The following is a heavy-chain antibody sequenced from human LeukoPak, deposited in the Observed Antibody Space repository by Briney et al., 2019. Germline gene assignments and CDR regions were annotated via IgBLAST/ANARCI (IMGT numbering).Heavy chain of an antibody. CDR3: AKDLSSSGFGIDY. Sequence: PGGSLRHSCAASECTFSSHAMSWVRRAAGKGLEWVSTISDSGVSTYYADSVKGRFTISRDNSKNTLYMQINSLRAGDTAVYYCAKDLSSSGFGIDYWGQGTLVTVSS. CDR2: ISDSGVST. J-gene: IGHJ4*02. CDR1: ECTFSSHA. V-gene: IGHV3-23*01. D-gene: IGHD3-22*01.